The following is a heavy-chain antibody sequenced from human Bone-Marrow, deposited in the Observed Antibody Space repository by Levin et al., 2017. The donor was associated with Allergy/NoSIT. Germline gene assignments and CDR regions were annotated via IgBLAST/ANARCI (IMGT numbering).Heavy chain of an antibody. V-gene: IGHV4-30-4*01. J-gene: IGHJ4*02. CDR2: TYYNGST. Sequence: PGKGLECIGYTYYNGSTYYNPSLKSRVTISVDTSKNQFSLKLDSAPAADTAVYYCASVRAGYNFGDYYFDSWGQGTLVIVSS. CDR3: ASVRAGYNFGDYYFDS. D-gene: IGHD5-24*01.